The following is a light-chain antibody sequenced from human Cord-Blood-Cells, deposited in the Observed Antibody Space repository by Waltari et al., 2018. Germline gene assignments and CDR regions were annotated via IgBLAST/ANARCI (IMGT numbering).Light chain of an antibody. J-gene: IGLJ1*01. CDR3: SSYTSSSTLV. V-gene: IGLV2-14*01. CDR2: EVS. Sequence: QSALTQPASVSGSPGQSITISCTGTSSDVGGYNYVSWYQQHPGKAPELMIYEVSNRPSGVANRFSGSKSGNTASLTISGLQAEDEADYYGSSYTSSSTLVFGTGTKVTVL. CDR1: SSDVGGYNY.